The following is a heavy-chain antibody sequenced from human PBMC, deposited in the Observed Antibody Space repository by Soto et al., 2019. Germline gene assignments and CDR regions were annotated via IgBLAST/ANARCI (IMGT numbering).Heavy chain of an antibody. CDR1: GGSISSYY. Sequence: NPSETLCLTCTVSGGSISSYYWSWIRQPPGKGLEWIGYIYYSGSTNYNPSLKSRVTISVDTSKNQFSLKLSSVTAADTAVYYCARVWRATYYYDSSGYYWFDPWGQGTLVTVSS. J-gene: IGHJ5*02. D-gene: IGHD3-22*01. V-gene: IGHV4-59*01. CDR2: IYYSGST. CDR3: ARVWRATYYYDSSGYYWFDP.